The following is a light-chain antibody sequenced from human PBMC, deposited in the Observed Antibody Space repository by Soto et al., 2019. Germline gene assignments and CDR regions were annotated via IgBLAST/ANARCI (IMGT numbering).Light chain of an antibody. J-gene: IGKJ3*01. V-gene: IGKV3-11*01. Sequence: EIVMTQSPATLSWSPGERAILSCRASQSVGSYLAWYQQKPGQAPRLLIYDASKRASGIPVRFSGSGSGTDFTLTISRLEPEDFAVYYCQQRTNWVFTFGPGTRVDFK. CDR3: QQRTNWVFT. CDR1: QSVGSY. CDR2: DAS.